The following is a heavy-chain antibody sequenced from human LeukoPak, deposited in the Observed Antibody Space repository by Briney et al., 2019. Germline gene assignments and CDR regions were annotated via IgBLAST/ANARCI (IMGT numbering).Heavy chain of an antibody. CDR1: GFTVSSNY. J-gene: IGHJ3*02. CDR2: IYSGGST. V-gene: IGHV3-53*05. Sequence: GGSLRLSCAASGFTVSSNYMSWVRQAPGKGLEWVSVIYSGGSTYYADSVKGRFTISRDNSKNTLYLQMNSLRAEDTALYYCAKDMGAAAGFAFDIWGQGTMVTVSS. D-gene: IGHD6-13*01. CDR3: AKDMGAAAGFAFDI.